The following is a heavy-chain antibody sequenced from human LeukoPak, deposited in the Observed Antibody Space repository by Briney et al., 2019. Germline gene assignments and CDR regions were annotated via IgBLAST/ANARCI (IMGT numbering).Heavy chain of an antibody. D-gene: IGHD3-3*01. CDR3: ARDESREWLLTPPIDY. V-gene: IGHV3-21*01. CDR1: GFTFSSYS. CDR2: ISSSSSYI. Sequence: PGGSLRLSCAASGFTFSSYSMNWVRQAPGKGLEWVSSISSSSSYIYYADSVKGRFTISRDNAKNSLYLQMNSLRAEDTAVYYCARDESREWLLTPPIDYWGQGTLVTVSS. J-gene: IGHJ4*02.